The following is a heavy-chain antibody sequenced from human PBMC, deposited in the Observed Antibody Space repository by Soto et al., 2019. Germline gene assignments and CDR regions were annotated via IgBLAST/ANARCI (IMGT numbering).Heavy chain of an antibody. CDR2: IIPIFGTA. Sequence: QVQLVQSGAEVKKPGSSVKVSCKASGGTFSSYAISWVRQAPGQGLEWMGGIIPIFGTANYAQKFQGRVTITAAESTGTAYRELSSMRSEDTTVYYCARAGIVAGDYYGMDVWGQGTTVTVSS. CDR3: ARAGIVAGDYYGMDV. D-gene: IGHD1-26*01. J-gene: IGHJ6*02. CDR1: GGTFSSYA. V-gene: IGHV1-69*01.